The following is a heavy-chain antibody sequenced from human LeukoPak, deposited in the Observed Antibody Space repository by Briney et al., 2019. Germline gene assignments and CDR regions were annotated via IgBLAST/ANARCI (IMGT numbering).Heavy chain of an antibody. CDR2: IKRDGSEK. D-gene: IGHD5-24*01. J-gene: IGHJ4*02. V-gene: IGHV3-7*03. CDR1: GFTFSGYW. Sequence: GGSLRLSCAASGFTFSGYWMSWVRQAPGKGLEWVANIKRDGSEKYYVDSVKGRFTISRDNAQNSLYLQMNSLRVEDTAVYYCARDRGAYAREYWGQGTLVTVSS. CDR3: ARDRGAYAREY.